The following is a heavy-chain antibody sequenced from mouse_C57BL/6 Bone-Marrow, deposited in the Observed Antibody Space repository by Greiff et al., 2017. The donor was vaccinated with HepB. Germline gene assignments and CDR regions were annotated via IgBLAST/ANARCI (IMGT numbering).Heavy chain of an antibody. CDR3: TCPYYVAY. CDR1: GFTFSNYW. D-gene: IGHD1-1*02. J-gene: IGHJ3*01. CDR2: IRLKSDNYAT. Sequence: EVKVEESGGGLVQPGGSMKLSCVASGFTFSNYWMNWVRQSTEKGLEWVAQIRLKSDNYATQYAESVKGRFTISRDDSKSSIYLQMNNLRAEDTGIYYCTCPYYVAYWGQGTLVTVSA. V-gene: IGHV6-3*01.